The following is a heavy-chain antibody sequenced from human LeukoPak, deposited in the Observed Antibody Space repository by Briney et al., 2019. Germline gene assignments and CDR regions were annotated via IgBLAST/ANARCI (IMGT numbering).Heavy chain of an antibody. CDR3: ARVPHAMVRGVIITEFYFDY. V-gene: IGHV3-21*01. Sequence: GGSLRLSCAASGLTFSSYSVNWVRQAPGKGLEWVSSISSSSNYIYYADSVKGRFTISRDNAKNSLYLQMNSLRAEDTAVYYCARVPHAMVRGVIITEFYFDYWGQGTLVTVSS. J-gene: IGHJ4*02. D-gene: IGHD3-10*01. CDR1: GLTFSSYS. CDR2: ISSSSNYI.